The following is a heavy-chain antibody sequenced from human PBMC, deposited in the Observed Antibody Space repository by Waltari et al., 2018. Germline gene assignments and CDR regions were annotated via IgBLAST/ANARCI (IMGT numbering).Heavy chain of an antibody. Sequence: EVQLVESGGGLVQPGGSLRLSCAASGFTFSSYWMSWVRRAPGKGLEWVANIKQDGSEKYYVDSVKGRFTISRDNAKNALYLQMNSLRAEDTAVYYCARDWYGGNNLIDYWGQGTLVTVSS. CDR3: ARDWYGGNNLIDY. CDR2: IKQDGSEK. V-gene: IGHV3-7*01. J-gene: IGHJ4*02. D-gene: IGHD1-26*01. CDR1: GFTFSSYW.